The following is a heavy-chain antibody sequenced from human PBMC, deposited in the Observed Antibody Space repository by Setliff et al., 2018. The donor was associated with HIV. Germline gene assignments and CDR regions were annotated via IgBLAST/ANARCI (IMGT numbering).Heavy chain of an antibody. D-gene: IGHD4-17*01. CDR2: INQDGSEK. V-gene: IGHV3-7*01. CDR1: GFSVTDTY. Sequence: GGSLRLSCEASGFSVTDTYMGWVRQAPGKGLEWVANINQDGSEKNYVDSVEGRFTISRDNAKNSLFLQMNSLRAEDTAVYYCARGQTSVTLQFDHWGQGTLVTVSS. CDR3: ARGQTSVTLQFDH. J-gene: IGHJ4*02.